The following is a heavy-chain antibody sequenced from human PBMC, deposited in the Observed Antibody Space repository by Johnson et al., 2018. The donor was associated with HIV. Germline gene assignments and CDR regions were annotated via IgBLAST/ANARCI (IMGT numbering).Heavy chain of an antibody. CDR3: ARGAGYVDWLSADEGFAFDI. V-gene: IGHV3-64*01. J-gene: IGHJ3*02. D-gene: IGHD3-9*01. CDR1: GFTFSSYA. Sequence: VQLVESGGGVVQPGRSLRLSCAASGFTFSSYAMHWVRQGPGKRLEFVSAISSNGGSTYYANSVKGIFTISRDHSKNTLYLQMGSLRTEDMAVYYCARGAGYVDWLSADEGFAFDIWGQGTMVTVSS. CDR2: ISSNGGST.